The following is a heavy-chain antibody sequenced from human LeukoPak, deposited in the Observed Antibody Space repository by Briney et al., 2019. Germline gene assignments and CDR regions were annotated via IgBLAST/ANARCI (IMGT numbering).Heavy chain of an antibody. Sequence: PGGSLRLSXAASGFTFSSYGMHWVGQAPGKGLEWVAFRRYDGSNKYYADSVKGRFTISRDNSKNTLYLQMNSLRAEDTAVYYCAKDSASCSSTSCYRGEFDYWGQGTLVTVSS. CDR2: RRYDGSNK. J-gene: IGHJ4*02. V-gene: IGHV3-30*02. CDR1: GFTFSSYG. D-gene: IGHD2-2*02. CDR3: AKDSASCSSTSCYRGEFDY.